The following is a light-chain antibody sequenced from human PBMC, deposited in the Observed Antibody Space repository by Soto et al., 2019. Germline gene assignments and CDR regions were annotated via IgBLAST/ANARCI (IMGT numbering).Light chain of an antibody. CDR3: CSYAGSFILV. V-gene: IGLV2-11*01. J-gene: IGLJ3*02. CDR2: DVS. Sequence: QSALTQPRSVSGSPGQSVNISCTGTSSNVGGYNYVSWYQQYPGKAPKLMIYDVSKRPSGVPDRFSGSKSGNTASLTISGLQADDEADYYCCSYAGSFILVFGGGTKLTVL. CDR1: SSNVGGYNY.